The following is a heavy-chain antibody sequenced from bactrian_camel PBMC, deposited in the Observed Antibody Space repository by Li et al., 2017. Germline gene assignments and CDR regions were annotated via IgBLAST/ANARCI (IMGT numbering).Heavy chain of an antibody. CDR1: RFTFSSYD. CDR2: INFGGSRT. CDR3: IKGVALGAGRGHNY. V-gene: IGHV3S40*01. Sequence: VQLVESGGGLVQPGGSLRLSCAASRFTFSSYDMSWVRQAPGKGFEWVSSINFGGSRTYISDSARGRFTIFRDNAKRTVYLQLNNLKTEDMGMYYCIKGVALGAGRGHNYCGQGTQVTV. D-gene: IGHD6*01. J-gene: IGHJ4*01.